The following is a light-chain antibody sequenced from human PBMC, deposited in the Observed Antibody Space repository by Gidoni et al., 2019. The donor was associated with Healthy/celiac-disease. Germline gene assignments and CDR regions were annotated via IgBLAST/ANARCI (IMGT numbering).Light chain of an antibody. CDR3: QAWDSSYVV. CDR2: QDS. Sequence: SYELTQPPYVSVSPGQTASITCSGDKLGDKYACWYQQKPGQSPVLVIYQDSKRPAGIPERFSGSNSGNTATLTISGTQAMDEADYYCQAWDSSYVVFGGGTKLTVL. V-gene: IGLV3-1*01. CDR1: KLGDKY. J-gene: IGLJ2*01.